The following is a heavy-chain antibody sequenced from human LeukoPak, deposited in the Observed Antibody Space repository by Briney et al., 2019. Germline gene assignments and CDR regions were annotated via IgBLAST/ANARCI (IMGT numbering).Heavy chain of an antibody. Sequence: PSETLSLTCTVSGGSISSGSYYWSWIRQPAGKGLEWIGRIYTSGSTNYNPSLKSRVTISVDTSKNQFSLKLSSVTAADTAVYYCARDLKRFGELLRTEYNWFDPWGQGTLVTVSS. CDR3: ARDLKRFGELLRTEYNWFDP. CDR2: IYTSGST. J-gene: IGHJ5*02. V-gene: IGHV4-61*02. D-gene: IGHD3-10*01. CDR1: GGSISSGSYY.